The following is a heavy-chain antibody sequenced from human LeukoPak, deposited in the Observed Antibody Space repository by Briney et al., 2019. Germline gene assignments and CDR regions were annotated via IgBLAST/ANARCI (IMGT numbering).Heavy chain of an antibody. CDR3: ARDCSSTSCYPWELDY. D-gene: IGHD2-2*01. V-gene: IGHV1-46*01. CDR2: INPSGGST. J-gene: IGHJ4*02. Sequence: ASVKVSCKASGYTFTSYYMHWVRQAPGQGLEWMGIINPSGGSTSYAQKFQGRVTMTRDTSTSTVYMELRSLRSDDTAVYYCARDCSSTSCYPWELDYWGQGTLVTVSS. CDR1: GYTFTSYY.